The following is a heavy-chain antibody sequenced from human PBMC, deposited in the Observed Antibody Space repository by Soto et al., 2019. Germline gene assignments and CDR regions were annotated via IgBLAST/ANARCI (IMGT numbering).Heavy chain of an antibody. CDR1: GFTFSSYA. J-gene: IGHJ6*02. CDR3: ARGGGSPYYYYYGMDV. CDR2: ISYDGSNK. D-gene: IGHD2-15*01. V-gene: IGHV3-30-3*01. Sequence: GGSLRLSCAASGFTFSSYAMHWVRQAPGKGLEWVAVISYDGSNKYYADSVKGRFTISRDNSKNTLYLQMNSLRAEDTAVYYCARGGGSPYYYYYGMDVWGQGTTVTVSS.